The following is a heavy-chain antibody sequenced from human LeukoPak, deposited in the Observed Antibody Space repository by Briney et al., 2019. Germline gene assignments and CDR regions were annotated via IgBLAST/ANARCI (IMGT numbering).Heavy chain of an antibody. CDR3: ARDSAVITEEMAW. D-gene: IGHD5-24*01. CDR1: GYTFTGYY. CDR2: INPNNGGT. J-gene: IGHJ4*02. V-gene: IGHV1-2*06. Sequence: ASVKVSCKASGYTFTGYYMHWVRQAPGQGLEWMGRINPNNGGTNYAQKFQGRVTMTRDTSISTAYMELSRLRSDDTAVYYCARDSAVITEEMAWWGQGTLVTVSS.